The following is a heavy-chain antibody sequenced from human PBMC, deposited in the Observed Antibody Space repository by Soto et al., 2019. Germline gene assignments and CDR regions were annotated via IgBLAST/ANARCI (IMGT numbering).Heavy chain of an antibody. D-gene: IGHD3-16*01. J-gene: IGHJ5*02. Sequence: QITLKESGPTLVKPTQTLTLTCTFSGFSLTTRGVGVGWIRQPPGKALECLALIYWDDDKRYSPSLQSRLSITQDTSKNHGVLTMTNVDPVDTATYYCSHIPNYYQYDWFDPWGQGTLVSVSS. CDR3: SHIPNYYQYDWFDP. CDR2: IYWDDDK. CDR1: GFSLTTRGVG. V-gene: IGHV2-5*02.